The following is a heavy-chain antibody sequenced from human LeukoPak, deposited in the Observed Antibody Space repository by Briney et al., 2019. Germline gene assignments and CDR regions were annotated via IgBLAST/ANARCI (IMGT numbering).Heavy chain of an antibody. J-gene: IGHJ6*02. D-gene: IGHD4-17*01. CDR3: ARDRIDYGDYLGPYYYYYGMDV. CDR2: ISYDGSNK. Sequence: GGSLRLSCAASGFTFSSYAMHWVRQAPGKGLEWVAVISYDGSNKYYADSVKGRFTISRDNSKNTLYLQMNSLRAEDTAVYYCARDRIDYGDYLGPYYYYYGMDVWGQGTTVTVSS. CDR1: GFTFSSYA. V-gene: IGHV3-30*04.